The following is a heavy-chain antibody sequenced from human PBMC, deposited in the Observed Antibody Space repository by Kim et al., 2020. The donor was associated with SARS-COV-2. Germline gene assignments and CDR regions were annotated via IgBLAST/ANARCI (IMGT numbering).Heavy chain of an antibody. CDR2: IVYNGGST. V-gene: IGHV3-23*01. D-gene: IGHD3-9*01. CDR3: AKGATTIDWASGMGV. Sequence: GGSLRLSCAASGFTFSNYAMSWVRQAPGEGLEWVSTIVYNGGSTFYADSVKGRFTISRDNSQNTLNLQMNSLRVDDAAMYYCAKGATTIDWASGMGVWGREPTVTVPS. J-gene: IGHJ6*02. CDR1: GFTFSNYA.